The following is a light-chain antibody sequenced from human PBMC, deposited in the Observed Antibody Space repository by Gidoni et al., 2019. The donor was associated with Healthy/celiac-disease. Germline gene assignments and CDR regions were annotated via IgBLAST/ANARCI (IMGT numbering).Light chain of an antibody. CDR3: QVWDSRSGHHVV. V-gene: IGLV3-21*03. Sequence: SSVLTQPPSVSAAPGKTARITCGGNNIGSKSVHWYQQKPGQAPVLVVYDDSDRTSGIPGRFSGSNSGNTATLAISRVEAGDEADYYCQVWDSRSGHHVVFGGGTKLTVL. J-gene: IGLJ2*01. CDR2: DDS. CDR1: NIGSKS.